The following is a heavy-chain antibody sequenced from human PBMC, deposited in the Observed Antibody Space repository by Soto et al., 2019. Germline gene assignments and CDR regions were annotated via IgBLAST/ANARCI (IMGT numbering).Heavy chain of an antibody. CDR2: ISAYNGNT. CDR3: ATVGDYGGFDY. CDR1: GYTFTCYC. Sequence: GASVKVSCKASGYTFTCYCISWVRQAPGQGLEWMGWISAYNGNTNYAQKLQGRVTMTTDTSTSTAYMELRSLRSDDTAVYYCATVGDYGGFDYWGQGTLVTVSS. J-gene: IGHJ4*02. D-gene: IGHD4-17*01. V-gene: IGHV1-18*01.